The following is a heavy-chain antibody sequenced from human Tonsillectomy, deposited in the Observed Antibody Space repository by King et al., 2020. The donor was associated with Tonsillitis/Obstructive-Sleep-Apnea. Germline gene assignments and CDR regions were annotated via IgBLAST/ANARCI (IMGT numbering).Heavy chain of an antibody. J-gene: IGHJ3*02. V-gene: IGHV4-34*01. Sequence: VQLQQWGAGLLKPSETLSLTCAVYGGSLSVYYWSWIRQSPGKGLEWIGEIDHSGSTNYNPSLKSRVTISLDTSKNQFSLKLSSVTAADTTQYFCAREGSHNGFDIWGQGTMVTVSS. CDR1: GGSLSVYY. CDR2: IDHSGST. CDR3: AREGSHNGFDI.